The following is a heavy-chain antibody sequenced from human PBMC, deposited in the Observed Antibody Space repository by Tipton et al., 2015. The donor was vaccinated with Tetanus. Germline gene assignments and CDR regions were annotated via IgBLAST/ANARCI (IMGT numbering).Heavy chain of an antibody. V-gene: IGHV4-4*02. Sequence: TLSLTCSVSGGSIINNNWWTWVRQPPGKGLEWIGEIYHSGRTNYNPSLETRVTISVEESKNQFSLNLMSVTAAGTAVYYCARGSIMFFWGQGTLVTVSS. CDR1: GGSIINNNW. D-gene: IGHD2-21*01. J-gene: IGHJ4*02. CDR2: IYHSGRT. CDR3: ARGSIMFF.